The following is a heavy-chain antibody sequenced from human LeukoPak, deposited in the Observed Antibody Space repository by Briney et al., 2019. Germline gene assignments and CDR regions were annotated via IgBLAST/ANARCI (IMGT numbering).Heavy chain of an antibody. J-gene: IGHJ3*02. CDR2: IIPIFGTA. Sequence: SVKVSCKASGGTFSSYAISWVRQAPGQGLEWMGGIIPIFGTANYAQKFQGRVTITADESTSTAYMELSSLRSEDTAVYYCARDRWEVKRRGDAFDIWAKGQWSPSLQ. D-gene: IGHD1-26*01. CDR3: ARDRWEVKRRGDAFDI. CDR1: GGTFSSYA. V-gene: IGHV1-69*13.